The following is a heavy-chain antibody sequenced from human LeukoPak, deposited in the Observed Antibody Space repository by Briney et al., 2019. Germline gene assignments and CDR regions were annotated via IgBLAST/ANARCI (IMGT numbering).Heavy chain of an antibody. V-gene: IGHV1-2*02. CDR1: GYTFIGYY. J-gene: IGHJ3*02. D-gene: IGHD6-13*01. Sequence: GASVKVACKASGYTFIGYYIHWVRQAPGQGLEWMGWMNPNTGGTNYAQKFQGRVTMTRDTSVSIAYMELTRLRSDDTAVYYFARELAAADPNAFDIWGQGTMVTVSS. CDR3: ARELAAADPNAFDI. CDR2: MNPNTGGT.